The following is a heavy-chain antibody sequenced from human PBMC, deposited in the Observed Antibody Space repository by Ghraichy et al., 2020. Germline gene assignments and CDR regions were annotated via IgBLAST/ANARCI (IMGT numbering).Heavy chain of an antibody. V-gene: IGHV1-46*01. Sequence: ASVKVSCKASGYTFTSYYMHWVRQAPGQGLEWMGIINPSGGSTSYAQKFQGRVTMTRDTSTSTVYMELSSLRSEDTAVYYCAREYCSGGSCSPDAFDIWGQGTMVTVSS. CDR3: AREYCSGGSCSPDAFDI. CDR1: GYTFTSYY. J-gene: IGHJ3*02. CDR2: INPSGGST. D-gene: IGHD2-15*01.